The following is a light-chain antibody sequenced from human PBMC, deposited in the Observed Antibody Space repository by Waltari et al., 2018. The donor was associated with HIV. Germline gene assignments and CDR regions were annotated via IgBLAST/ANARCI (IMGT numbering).Light chain of an antibody. CDR3: QQYGSSPYT. Sequence: EIVLTQSPGTLSLSPGERATLSCSASQSVSSSYLAWYQQKPGQAPRLLIYGASSRATGIPDRCSGSGSGTDFTLTISRLEPEDFAVYSCQQYGSSPYTFGQGTKLEIK. CDR2: GAS. J-gene: IGKJ2*01. CDR1: QSVSSSY. V-gene: IGKV3-20*01.